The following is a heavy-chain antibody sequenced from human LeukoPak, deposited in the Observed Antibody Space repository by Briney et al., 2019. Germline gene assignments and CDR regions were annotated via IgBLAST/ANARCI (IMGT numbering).Heavy chain of an antibody. CDR2: IKQDGSEK. Sequence: GGSLRLSCAASGFTFSSCWMSWVRQAPGKGLEWVANIKQDGSEKYYVDSVKGRFTISRDNAKNSLYLQMNSLRAEDTAVYYCARDLVVAFDYWGQGTLVTVSS. J-gene: IGHJ4*02. CDR1: GFTFSSCW. D-gene: IGHD3-22*01. V-gene: IGHV3-7*01. CDR3: ARDLVVAFDY.